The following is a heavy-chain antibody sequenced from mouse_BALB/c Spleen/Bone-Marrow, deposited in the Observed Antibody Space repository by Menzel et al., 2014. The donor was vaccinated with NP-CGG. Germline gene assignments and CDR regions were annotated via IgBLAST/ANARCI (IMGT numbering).Heavy chain of an antibody. Sequence: QVQLQQPGAELAKPRASVKMSCKASGYTFTSYWMHWVKQRPGQGLEWIGYINPNTGYPEYNQKFKDKATLTADKSSSTAYMQLSSLTSEDSAVYYCARRFTTVVTTGDYWGQGTTLTVSS. D-gene: IGHD1-1*02. CDR2: INPNTGYP. J-gene: IGHJ2*01. CDR1: GYTFTSYW. CDR3: ARRFTTVVTTGDY. V-gene: IGHV1-7*01.